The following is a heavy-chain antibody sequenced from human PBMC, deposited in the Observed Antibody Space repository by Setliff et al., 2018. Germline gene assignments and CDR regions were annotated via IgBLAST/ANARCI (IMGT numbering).Heavy chain of an antibody. J-gene: IGHJ4*02. CDR1: GFTFSSYW. CDR3: ARQATDY. Sequence: PGGSLRLSCAASGFTFSSYWMSWVRQAPGKGLEWVTNIKQDGSEKDYVDSVKGRLTISRDNAKKPLYLQMNSLRAEDTAVYYCARQATDYWGQGTLVTVSS. V-gene: IGHV3-7*01. CDR2: IKQDGSEK.